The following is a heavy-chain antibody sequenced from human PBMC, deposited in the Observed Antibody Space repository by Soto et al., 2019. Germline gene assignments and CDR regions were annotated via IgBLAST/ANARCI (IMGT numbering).Heavy chain of an antibody. D-gene: IGHD2-15*01. CDR3: ARDYPLPCSGGSCYPVLPTFY. CDR1: GGTFSSYT. J-gene: IGHJ4*02. Sequence: GASVKVSCKASGGTFSSYTISWVRQAPGQGLEWIGRIIPILGIANYAQKFQGRVTITADKSTSTAYMELSSLRSEDTAVYYCARDYPLPCSGGSCYPVLPTFYWGQGTLVTSPQ. V-gene: IGHV1-69*04. CDR2: IIPILGIA.